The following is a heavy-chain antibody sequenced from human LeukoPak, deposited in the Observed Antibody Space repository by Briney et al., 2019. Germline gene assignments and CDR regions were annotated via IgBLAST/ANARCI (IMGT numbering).Heavy chain of an antibody. CDR1: GFTFSSYS. Sequence: GGSLRLSCAASGFTFSSYSMNWVRQAPGKGLEWVSSISSSSSYIYYADSVKGRFTISRDNAKNSLYLQMNSLRAEDTALYYCAKDPPYCSSTSCRKDRYMDVWGKGTTVTVS. D-gene: IGHD2-2*01. J-gene: IGHJ6*03. CDR2: ISSSSSYI. V-gene: IGHV3-21*01. CDR3: AKDPPYCSSTSCRKDRYMDV.